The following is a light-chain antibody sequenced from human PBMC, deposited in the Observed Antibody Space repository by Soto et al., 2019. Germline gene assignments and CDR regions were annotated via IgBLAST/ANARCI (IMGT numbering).Light chain of an antibody. CDR1: QSVTSNY. Sequence: EIVFTQSPSTPSLSPGERATLSCRASQSVTSNYLAWYQQKPGQPPKLLIYWASTRESGVPDRFSGSGSGTDFTLTISSLQAEDVAVYYCQQYYSTPQTFGQGTKVDIK. CDR3: QQYYSTPQT. CDR2: WAS. V-gene: IGKV4-1*01. J-gene: IGKJ1*01.